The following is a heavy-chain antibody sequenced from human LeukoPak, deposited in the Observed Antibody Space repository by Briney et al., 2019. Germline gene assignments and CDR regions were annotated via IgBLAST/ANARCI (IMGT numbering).Heavy chain of an antibody. CDR3: ARGGYYDILTGPEY. CDR1: GYTFTSYG. D-gene: IGHD3-9*01. Sequence: ASVKVSCKASGYTFTSYGLNWVRQAPGQGLEWLVSISAYNGNTNYAQKFQGRVTITADESTSTAHMELSSLRSEDTAVYYCARGGYYDILTGPEYWGQGTLVTVSS. J-gene: IGHJ4*02. CDR2: ISAYNGNT. V-gene: IGHV1-18*01.